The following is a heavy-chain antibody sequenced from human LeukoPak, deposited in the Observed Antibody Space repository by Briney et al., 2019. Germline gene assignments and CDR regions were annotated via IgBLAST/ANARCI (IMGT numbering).Heavy chain of an antibody. CDR3: ARGRGYTLGWFDP. D-gene: IGHD3-22*01. V-gene: IGHV1-2*06. J-gene: IGHJ5*02. Sequence: ASVKVSCKASGYTFTGYYMHWVRQAPGQGLEWMGRINPNSGGTNYAQKIQGRVTMTRDTSISTAYMELSRLRSDDTAVYYCARGRGYTLGWFDPWGQGTLVTVSS. CDR1: GYTFTGYY. CDR2: INPNSGGT.